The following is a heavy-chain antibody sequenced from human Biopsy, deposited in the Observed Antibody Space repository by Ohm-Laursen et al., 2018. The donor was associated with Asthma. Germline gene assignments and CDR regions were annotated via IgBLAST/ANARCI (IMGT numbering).Heavy chain of an antibody. Sequence: SLRLSCAASGFTFSNYAMSWVRQAPGKGLEWDSSITGSGGFTYYADSVKGRFTISRDTSKDHLYPQMTNLRAEDTAVYYCARDGGYGYLYSMDVWGQGTTVTVSS. CDR1: GFTFSNYA. CDR3: ARDGGYGYLYSMDV. D-gene: IGHD5-18*01. V-gene: IGHV3-23*01. CDR2: ITGSGGFT. J-gene: IGHJ6*02.